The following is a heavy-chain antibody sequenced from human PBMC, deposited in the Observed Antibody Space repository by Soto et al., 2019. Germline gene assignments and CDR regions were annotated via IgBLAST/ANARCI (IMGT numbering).Heavy chain of an antibody. Sequence: QVRLVQSGAEVKKPGSSVKVSCKASGGSFSNYALSWVRQAPRQGLEWMGVIILPFGTPNYAQKFQGTVTITADESMTTVYMEVSGLRSEDTAVYYCARGPDYEGYFDYWGRGALVTVSS. V-gene: IGHV1-69*12. D-gene: IGHD3-22*01. CDR3: ARGPDYEGYFDY. CDR1: GGSFSNYA. CDR2: IILPFGTP. J-gene: IGHJ4*02.